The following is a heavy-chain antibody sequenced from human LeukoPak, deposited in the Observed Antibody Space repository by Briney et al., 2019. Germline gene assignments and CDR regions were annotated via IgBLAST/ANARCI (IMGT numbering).Heavy chain of an antibody. Sequence: GGSLRLSCAASGFTFSTNAMHWVRQAPGKGLEWVAVISYDGSNKFYTDSVKGRFTISRDNSKNTLYLQMNSLRIEDTAVYYCASSAFWSGYYGNFDYWGQGTLVTVSS. J-gene: IGHJ4*02. CDR2: ISYDGSNK. D-gene: IGHD3-3*01. CDR1: GFTFSTNA. V-gene: IGHV3-30-3*01. CDR3: ASSAFWSGYYGNFDY.